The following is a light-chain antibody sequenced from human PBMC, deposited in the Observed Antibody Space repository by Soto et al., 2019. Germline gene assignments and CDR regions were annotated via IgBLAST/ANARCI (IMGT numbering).Light chain of an antibody. Sequence: EIVLTQSPGTLSLSPGERATLSCRASQSVRNTYFAWYQQKAGQAPRLLIYGATNRATGIPDRFSGSGSGTDFTLTINRLETEGFAVYYCQQYGTSPLTFGGGTKVDIK. CDR3: QQYGTSPLT. V-gene: IGKV3-20*01. CDR1: QSVRNTY. J-gene: IGKJ4*01. CDR2: GAT.